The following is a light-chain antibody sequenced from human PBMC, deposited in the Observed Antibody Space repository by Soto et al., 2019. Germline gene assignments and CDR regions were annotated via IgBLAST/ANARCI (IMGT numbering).Light chain of an antibody. Sequence: QSVLTQPASVSGSPGQSITISCTGTSSDVGGYNYVSWYQQHPGKAPKLMIYDVSNRPSGVSNRFSGSKSGNTASLTTSGLQAEDEADYSCSSYTSSSTLLYVFGTGTKVTVL. J-gene: IGLJ1*01. V-gene: IGLV2-14*01. CDR1: SSDVGGYNY. CDR2: DVS. CDR3: SSYTSSSTLLYV.